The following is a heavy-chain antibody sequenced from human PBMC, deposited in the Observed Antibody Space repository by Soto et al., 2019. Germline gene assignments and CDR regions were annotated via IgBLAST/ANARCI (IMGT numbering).Heavy chain of an antibody. Sequence: SETLSLTCTVSGGSIGSYYWTWIRQPPGKGLEWIGYIHYSGSTNYNPSLKSRVTISVDTSKNHFSLKLSPVSAADTAVYYCARDSTYRGAFDIWGQGTMVTVSS. CDR2: IHYSGST. CDR3: ARDSTYRGAFDI. J-gene: IGHJ3*02. D-gene: IGHD3-16*02. CDR1: GGSIGSYY. V-gene: IGHV4-59*01.